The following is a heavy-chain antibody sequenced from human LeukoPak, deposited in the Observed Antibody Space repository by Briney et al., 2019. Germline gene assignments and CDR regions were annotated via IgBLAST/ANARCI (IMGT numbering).Heavy chain of an antibody. CDR2: VYSGGNT. CDR1: GFIVSSDY. CDR3: AREPPGGGFDY. V-gene: IGHV3-66*01. Sequence: GGSLRLSCTASGFIVSSDYMSWVRQAPGKGLEWVSVVYSGGNTYYADSVKGRFTISRDNSKNTLYLQMNSLRAEDTAVYYCAREPPGGGFDYWGQGTLVTVSS. J-gene: IGHJ4*02. D-gene: IGHD3-16*01.